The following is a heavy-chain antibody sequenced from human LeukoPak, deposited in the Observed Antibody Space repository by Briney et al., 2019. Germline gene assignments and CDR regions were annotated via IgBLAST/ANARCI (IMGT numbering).Heavy chain of an antibody. CDR2: IYYSGTT. CDR3: ARHLGRAYNYALPRLDY. Sequence: SSETLSLTCTVSGGSVSGSSYYWGWIRQPPGKGLERIGSIYYSGTTYYNPSLKSRVTISVDTSKDQFSLEVSSVTATDTAVYFCARHLGRAYNYALPRLDYWGQGSLVTVSS. J-gene: IGHJ4*02. CDR1: GGSVSGSSYY. V-gene: IGHV4-39*01. D-gene: IGHD5-18*01.